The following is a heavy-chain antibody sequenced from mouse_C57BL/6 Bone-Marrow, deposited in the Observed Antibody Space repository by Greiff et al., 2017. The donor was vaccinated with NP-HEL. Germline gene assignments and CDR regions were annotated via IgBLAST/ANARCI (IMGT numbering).Heavy chain of an antibody. CDR1: GFSLTSYG. V-gene: IGHV2-2*01. CDR2: IWSGGST. CDR3: ARNDYGDWFAY. Sequence: VQLQESGPGLVQPSQSLSITCTVSGFSLTSYGVHWVRQSPGKGLEWLGVIWSGGSTDYNAAFISRLSISKDNSKSQVFFKMNSLQADDTAIYYCARNDYGDWFAYWGQGLWSLSLQ. J-gene: IGHJ3*01. D-gene: IGHD2-4*01.